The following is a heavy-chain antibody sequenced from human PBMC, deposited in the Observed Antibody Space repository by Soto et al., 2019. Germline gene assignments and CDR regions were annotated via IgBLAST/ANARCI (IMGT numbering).Heavy chain of an antibody. J-gene: IGHJ3*02. D-gene: IGHD6-13*01. V-gene: IGHV1-8*01. Sequence: ASVKVSCKASGYTFTSYDINWVRQATGQGLEWMGWMNPNSGNTGYAQKFQGRATMTRNTSISTAYMELSSLRSDDTAVYYCARSLIAAARPDAFDIWGQGTMVTVSS. CDR1: GYTFTSYD. CDR3: ARSLIAAARPDAFDI. CDR2: MNPNSGNT.